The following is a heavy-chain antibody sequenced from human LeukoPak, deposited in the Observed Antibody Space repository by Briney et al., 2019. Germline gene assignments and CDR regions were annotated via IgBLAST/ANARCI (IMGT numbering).Heavy chain of an antibody. CDR1: GGSISSYY. CDR2: IYYSGST. Sequence: SETLSLTCTVSGGSISSYYWSWIRQPPGKGLEWIGYIYYSGSTNYNPSLKSRVTISVDTSKNQFSLKLSSVTAADTAVYYCARSKYYDFWSGYAPFDPWDQGTLVTVSS. CDR3: ARSKYYDFWSGYAPFDP. D-gene: IGHD3-3*01. V-gene: IGHV4-59*08. J-gene: IGHJ5*02.